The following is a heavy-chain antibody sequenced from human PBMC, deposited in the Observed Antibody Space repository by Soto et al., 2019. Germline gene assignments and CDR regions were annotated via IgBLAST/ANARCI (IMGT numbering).Heavy chain of an antibody. CDR1: GGTFSSYA. J-gene: IGHJ5*02. V-gene: IGHV1-69*01. CDR2: IIPIFGTA. Sequence: QVQLVQSGAEVKKPGSSVKVSCKASGGTFSSYAISWVRQAPGQGLEWMGGIIPIFGTANYAQKFQGRVTITADESTSTAYRELSSLRSEDTAVYYCARGEWREGSKRHSSSWRNWFDPWGQGTLVTVSS. D-gene: IGHD6-13*01. CDR3: ARGEWREGSKRHSSSWRNWFDP.